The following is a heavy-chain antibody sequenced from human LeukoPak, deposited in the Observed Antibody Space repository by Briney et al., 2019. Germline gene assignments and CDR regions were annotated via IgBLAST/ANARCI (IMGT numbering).Heavy chain of an antibody. CDR2: IYHSGST. V-gene: IGHV4-30-2*01. Sequence: SETLSLTCAVSGGSISSGGYSGSWIRQPPGKGLEWIGYIYHSGSTYYNPSLKSRVTISVDRSKNQFSLKLSSVTAADTAVYYCARGWDCGGDCYAAINWFDPWGQGTLVTVSS. D-gene: IGHD2-21*02. CDR3: ARGWDCGGDCYAAINWFDP. J-gene: IGHJ5*02. CDR1: GGSISSGGYS.